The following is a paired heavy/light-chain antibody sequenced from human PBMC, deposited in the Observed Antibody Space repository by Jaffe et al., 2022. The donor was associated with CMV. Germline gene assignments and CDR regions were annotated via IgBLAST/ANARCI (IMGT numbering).Heavy chain of an antibody. J-gene: IGHJ6*02. Sequence: QVQLVESGGGLVKPGGSLRLSCAASGFTFSDYYMSWIRQAPGKGLEWVSYISSSGSTIYYADSVKGRFTISRDNAKNSLYLQMNSLRAEDTAVYYCARDKSALGGSSPSYYYYYYGMDVWGQGTTVTVSS. D-gene: IGHD6-13*01. CDR3: ARDKSALGGSSPSYYYYYYGMDV. CDR1: GFTFSDYY. CDR2: ISSSGSTI. V-gene: IGHV3-11*01.
Light chain of an antibody. J-gene: IGKJ5*01. CDR1: QSLLHSNGYNY. CDR3: MQALQTFT. Sequence: DIVMTQSPLSLPVTPGEPASISCRSSQSLLHSNGYNYLDWYLQKPGKSPQLLIYLGSNRASGVPDRFSGSGSGTDFTLKISRVEAEDVGVYYCMQALQTFTFGQGTRLEIK. CDR2: LGS. V-gene: IGKV2-28*01.